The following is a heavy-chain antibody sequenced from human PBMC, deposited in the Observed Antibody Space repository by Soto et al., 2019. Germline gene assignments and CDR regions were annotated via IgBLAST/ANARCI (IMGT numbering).Heavy chain of an antibody. J-gene: IGHJ6*02. Sequence: HPGGSERLSCASSEFTYRSYALHWVRQAPGKGLEWVAVISYDGSNKYYADSVKGRFTISRDNSKNTLYLQMNSLRAEDTAVYYCAREERYRTFVDFYYYYYGMDVWGQGTTVTVSS. CDR3: AREERYRTFVDFYYYYYGMDV. CDR1: EFTYRSYA. V-gene: IGHV3-30-3*01. D-gene: IGHD5-12*01. CDR2: ISYDGSNK.